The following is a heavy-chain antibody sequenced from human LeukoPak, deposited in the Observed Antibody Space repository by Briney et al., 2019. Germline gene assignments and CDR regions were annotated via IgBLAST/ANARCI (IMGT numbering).Heavy chain of an antibody. Sequence: SVKVSCKASGGTFSSYAISWVRQAPGQGLEWMGGIIPIFGTANYAQKFQGRVTITTDESTSTAYMELSSLRSEDTAVYYCAESGSPNDYDLWSWSRFDYWGQGTLVTVSS. D-gene: IGHD3-3*01. CDR3: AESGSPNDYDLWSWSRFDY. J-gene: IGHJ4*02. CDR1: GGTFSSYA. V-gene: IGHV1-69*05. CDR2: IIPIFGTA.